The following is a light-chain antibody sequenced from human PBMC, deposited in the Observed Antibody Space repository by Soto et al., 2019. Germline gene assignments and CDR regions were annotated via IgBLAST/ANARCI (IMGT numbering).Light chain of an antibody. CDR2: GVS. CDR3: QQYGSSPPGT. V-gene: IGKV3-20*01. Sequence: EIVMTQSPATLSVSPGGRATLSCRASQSISDTLAWYQQKPGQAPRLLIFGVSSRATGIPDRFSGSGSGTDFILTISRLEPEDSAVYYCQQYGSSPPGTFGQGTRLEIK. CDR1: QSISDT. J-gene: IGKJ5*01.